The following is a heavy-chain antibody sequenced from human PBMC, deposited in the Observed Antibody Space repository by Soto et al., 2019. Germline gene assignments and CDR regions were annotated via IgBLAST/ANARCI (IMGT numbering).Heavy chain of an antibody. J-gene: IGHJ6*04. V-gene: IGHV1-69*01. D-gene: IGHD3-3*01. CDR1: GGTFSSYA. Sequence: QVQLVQSGAEVKKPGSSVKVSCKASGGTFSSYAISWVRQATGQVLEWMAGTIPIFGTANYAQKFQGRVTITAYEATSTAYMELGSLRSEDTAVYYCARDGIPIFGVYAYYYGMAVWGKGTTVTVSS. CDR3: ARDGIPIFGVYAYYYGMAV. CDR2: TIPIFGTA.